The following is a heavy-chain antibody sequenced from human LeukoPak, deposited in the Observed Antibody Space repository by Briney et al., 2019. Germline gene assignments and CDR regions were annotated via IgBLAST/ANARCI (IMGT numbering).Heavy chain of an antibody. D-gene: IGHD2-15*01. CDR3: ATIKRYDTGRSASVGIDH. V-gene: IGHV3-21*01. CDR2: ISTSSTYI. Sequence: PGGSLRLSCAASGFTFSSNDMTWVRQAPGKGLEWVSSISTSSTYIFYADSVKGRFTISRDNARNPLYLQMNSLRAEDTAVYYCATIKRYDTGRSASVGIDHWGQGTLVTVSS. CDR1: GFTFSSND. J-gene: IGHJ4*02.